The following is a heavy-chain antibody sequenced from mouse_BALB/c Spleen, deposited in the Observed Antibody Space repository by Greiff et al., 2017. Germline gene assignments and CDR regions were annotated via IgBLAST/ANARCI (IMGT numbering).Heavy chain of an antibody. V-gene: IGHV1S29*02. J-gene: IGHJ3*01. CDR3: ARGSYYGSSPFAY. CDR1: GYTFTDYN. CDR2: IYPYNGGT. D-gene: IGHD1-1*01. Sequence: VHVKQSGPELVKPGASVKISCKASGYTFTDYNMHWVKQSHGKSLEWIGYIYPYNGGTGYNQKFKSKATLTVDNSSSTAYMELRSLTSEDSAVYYCARGSYYGSSPFAYWGQGTLVTVSA.